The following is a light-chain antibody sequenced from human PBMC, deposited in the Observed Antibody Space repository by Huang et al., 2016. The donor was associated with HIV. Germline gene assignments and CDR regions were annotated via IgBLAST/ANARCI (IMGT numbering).Light chain of an antibody. CDR1: QNVTDS. V-gene: IGKV3-11*01. CDR3: QERIQWPRLT. Sequence: EIVLTQSPATLSLSPGERATLSCRASQNVTDSLAWYRQKPGQAPSLLMSRAANRATGTPARFSGSGSGTDFTLTISSLEPEDFAIDYCQERIQWPRLTFGGGTKVEIK. J-gene: IGKJ4*01. CDR2: RAA.